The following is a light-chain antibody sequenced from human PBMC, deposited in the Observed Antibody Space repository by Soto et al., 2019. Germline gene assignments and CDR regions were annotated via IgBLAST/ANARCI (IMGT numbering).Light chain of an antibody. CDR2: GAS. CDR3: QKYNGGGVT. J-gene: IGKJ3*01. Sequence: DIQMTQSPSSLSASVGDRVTITCRASQGISTYLAWYQQKPGKVPKLLIYGASTLQSGVPSRFSGSGSGTDFTLTISSLQPEDVATYYCQKYNGGGVTFGPGTKVDIK. CDR1: QGISTY. V-gene: IGKV1-27*01.